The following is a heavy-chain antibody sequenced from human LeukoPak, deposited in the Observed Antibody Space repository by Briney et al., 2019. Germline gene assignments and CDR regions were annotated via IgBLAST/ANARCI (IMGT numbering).Heavy chain of an antibody. D-gene: IGHD3-22*01. V-gene: IGHV1-69*04. J-gene: IGHJ4*02. CDR1: GGTFSSYA. CDR3: ARDLLRYDSSGYPPPLF. Sequence: SVKVSCKASGGTFSSYAISWVRQAPGQGLEWMGRIIPILGIANYAQEFQGRVTITADKSTSTAYMELGSLRSEDTAVYYCARDLLRYDSSGYPPPLFWGQGTLVTVSS. CDR2: IIPILGIA.